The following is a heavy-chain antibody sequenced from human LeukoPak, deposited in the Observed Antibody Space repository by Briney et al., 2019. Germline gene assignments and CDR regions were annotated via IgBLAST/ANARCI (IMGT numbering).Heavy chain of an antibody. CDR1: GGSISSYY. D-gene: IGHD2-2*01. CDR3: ARTTEGYCSSASCFGFSYSYYMDV. CDR2: IYYSGST. V-gene: IGHV4-59*01. J-gene: IGHJ6*03. Sequence: SETLSLTCTVSGGSISSYYWSWIRQPPGKGLEWIGYIYYSGSTNYDPSLKSRVTISVDTSKNQFSLKLSSVIAADTAVYYCARTTEGYCSSASCFGFSYSYYMDVWGKGTTVTISS.